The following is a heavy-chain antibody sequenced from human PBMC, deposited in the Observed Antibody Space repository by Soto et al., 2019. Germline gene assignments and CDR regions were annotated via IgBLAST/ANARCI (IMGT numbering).Heavy chain of an antibody. Sequence: SVKVSCKASGGTFSSYAISWVRQAPGQGLEWMGGIIPIFGTANYAQKFQGRVTITADKSTSTAYMELSSLRSEDTAVYYCASFPYYYGSAPYGMDVWGQGTTVTVSS. V-gene: IGHV1-69*06. CDR3: ASFPYYYGSAPYGMDV. CDR2: IIPIFGTA. CDR1: GGTFSSYA. J-gene: IGHJ6*02. D-gene: IGHD3-10*01.